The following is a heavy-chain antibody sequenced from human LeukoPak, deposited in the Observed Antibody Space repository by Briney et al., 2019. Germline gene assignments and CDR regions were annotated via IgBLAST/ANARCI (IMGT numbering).Heavy chain of an antibody. CDR3: ARFHLTYSSGWYKYFDYYYYYMDV. CDR2: IYPDDSET. CDR1: GYTFTNYW. Sequence: GESLKISCKGGGYTFTNYWIVWVRQMPGKGLEWMGVIYPDDSETKYSPSFQGQVTISADKSIGTAYLQWSSLKASDTAMYYCARFHLTYSSGWYKYFDYYYYYMDVWGKGTTVTVSS. V-gene: IGHV5-51*01. J-gene: IGHJ6*03. D-gene: IGHD6-19*01.